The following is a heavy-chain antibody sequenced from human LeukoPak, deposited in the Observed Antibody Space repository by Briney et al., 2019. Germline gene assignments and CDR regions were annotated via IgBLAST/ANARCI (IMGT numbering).Heavy chain of an antibody. CDR2: IKEDGSEK. V-gene: IGHV3-7*01. CDR3: EAFYYDESGWGDASDM. Sequence: GGSLRLSCAAPGLTISSYWMSWVRQAPGKGLEWVANIKEDGSEKYYVDSVKGRFTISRDNAKKSLYLQMNRLRAEDRAVYYCEAFYYDESGWGDASDMWGQGTMVTVSS. J-gene: IGHJ3*02. CDR1: GLTISSYW. D-gene: IGHD3-16*01.